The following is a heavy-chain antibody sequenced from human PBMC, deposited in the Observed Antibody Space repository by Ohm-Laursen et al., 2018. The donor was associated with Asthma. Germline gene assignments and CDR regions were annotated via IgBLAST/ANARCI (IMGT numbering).Heavy chain of an antibody. J-gene: IGHJ4*02. CDR1: GFTFGDYG. CDR2: ISYDGGNK. D-gene: IGHD3-10*01. Sequence: RSLRLSCSASGFTFGDYGMHWVRQAPGKGLEWVTAISYDGGNKYYADSVEGRFTISRDNSKNTLYLQMNSLRVEDTAVYYCAREDYYGSGSCDSWGQGTLVTVSS. V-gene: IGHV3-30*03. CDR3: AREDYYGSGSCDS.